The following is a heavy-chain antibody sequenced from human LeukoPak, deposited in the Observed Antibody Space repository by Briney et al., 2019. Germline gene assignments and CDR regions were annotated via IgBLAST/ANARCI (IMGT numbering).Heavy chain of an antibody. V-gene: IGHV4-4*02. CDR1: GGSISSSNW. CDR3: ARGWADILTGYYLNFDY. Sequence: PSETLSLTCAVSGGSISSSNWWSWVRQPPGKGLEWIGEIYHSGSTNYNPSLKSRVTISVDKSKNQFSLKLSSVTAADTAVYYCARGWADILTGYYLNFDYWGQGTLVTVSS. D-gene: IGHD3-9*01. CDR2: IYHSGST. J-gene: IGHJ4*02.